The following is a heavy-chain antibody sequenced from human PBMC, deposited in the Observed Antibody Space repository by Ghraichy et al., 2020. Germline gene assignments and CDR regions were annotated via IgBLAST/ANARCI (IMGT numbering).Heavy chain of an antibody. J-gene: IGHJ5*01. CDR3: ARDAPGGTSDS. Sequence: GGSLRLSCAVSGFTFSGYWMHWVRQVPGEGLVWVSSLKNDGTVTSYADSVKGRLTISRDNAKNLVYLQMHSLRADDTAVYYCARDAPGGTSDSWGQGTLVTVSS. V-gene: IGHV3-74*01. D-gene: IGHD2-8*02. CDR2: LKNDGTVT. CDR1: GFTFSGYW.